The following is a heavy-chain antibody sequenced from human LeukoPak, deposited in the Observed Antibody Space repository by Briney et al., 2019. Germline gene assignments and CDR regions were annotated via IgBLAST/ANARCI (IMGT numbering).Heavy chain of an antibody. D-gene: IGHD1-1*01. V-gene: IGHV4-59*01. CDR3: ATAGDWNDVPY. CDR2: IYYSGST. J-gene: IGHJ4*02. Sequence: PSESLSLACTVSGGSISSYYRSWIRQPPRKGLEWIGYIYYSGSTNYNPSLKSRFTISVDTSKNQFSLKLTSVTAADTAVYYWATAGDWNDVPYWGQGTLVTVSS. CDR1: GGSISSYY.